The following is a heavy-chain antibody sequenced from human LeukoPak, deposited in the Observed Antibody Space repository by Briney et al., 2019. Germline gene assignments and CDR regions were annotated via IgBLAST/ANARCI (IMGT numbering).Heavy chain of an antibody. J-gene: IGHJ4*02. D-gene: IGHD3-9*01. CDR3: ACVPYYDILTGYYPIRY. CDR1: GYSFTSYW. Sequence: GESLKISCKGSGYSFTSYWISWVRQMPGKGLEWMGRIDPSDSYTNYSPSFQGHVTISADKSISTAYLQWSSLKASDTAMYYCACVPYYDILTGYYPIRYWGQGTLVTVSS. V-gene: IGHV5-10-1*01. CDR2: IDPSDSYT.